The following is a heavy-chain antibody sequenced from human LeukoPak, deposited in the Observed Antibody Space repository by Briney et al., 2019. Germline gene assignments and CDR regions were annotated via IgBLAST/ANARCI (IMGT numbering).Heavy chain of an antibody. Sequence: GGSLRLSCAASGFTFSSYAMSWVRQAPGKGLEWVSAISGNGGSTYYADSVKGRFTISRDNSKNTLYLQMNSLRAEDTAVYYCAKVARDIYYYYYMDVWGKGTTVTVSS. CDR3: AKVARDIYYYYYMDV. V-gene: IGHV3-23*01. CDR1: GFTFSSYA. J-gene: IGHJ6*03. CDR2: ISGNGGST.